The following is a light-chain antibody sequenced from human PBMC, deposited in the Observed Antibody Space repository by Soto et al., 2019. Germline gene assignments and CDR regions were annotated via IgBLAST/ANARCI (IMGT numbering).Light chain of an antibody. CDR3: QQYNEWPPFT. CDR1: QTVTKY. J-gene: IGKJ5*01. Sequence: EIVLTQAPTTLSFSPGERATLSCRASQTVTKYLAWYQQKPGQAPRLLIYAASTRATGIPDRFSGSVSGTEFTLTISSLQSEDFAVYYCQQYNEWPPFTFGQGTRLEIK. CDR2: AAS. V-gene: IGKV3-15*01.